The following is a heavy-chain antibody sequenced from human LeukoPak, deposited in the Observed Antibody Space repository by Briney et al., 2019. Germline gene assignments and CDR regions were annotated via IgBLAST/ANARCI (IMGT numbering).Heavy chain of an antibody. CDR3: ARAFSGSYYED. V-gene: IGHV1-8*03. J-gene: IGHJ4*02. D-gene: IGHD3-10*01. CDR2: MNPNSGNT. Sequence: PVASVKVSCKASGYTFTDYYMHWVRQATGQGLEWMGWMNPNSGNTGYAQKFQGRVTITRNTSISTAYMELSSLRSEDTAVYYCARAFSGSYYEDWGQGTLVTVSS. CDR1: GYTFTDYY.